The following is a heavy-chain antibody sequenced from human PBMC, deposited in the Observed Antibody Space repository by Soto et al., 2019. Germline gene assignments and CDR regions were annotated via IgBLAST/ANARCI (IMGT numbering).Heavy chain of an antibody. CDR3: ARVVVVPAAMVTGDPLYCYYYMDV. CDR2: IYYSGST. J-gene: IGHJ6*03. Sequence: SETLSLTCTVSGGSISSYYWSWIRQPPGKGLEWIGYIYYSGSTNYNPSLKSRVTISVDTSKNQFSLKLSSVTAADTAVYYCARVVVVPAAMVTGDPLYCYYYMDVWGKGTTVTVSS. CDR1: GGSISSYY. V-gene: IGHV4-59*01. D-gene: IGHD2-2*01.